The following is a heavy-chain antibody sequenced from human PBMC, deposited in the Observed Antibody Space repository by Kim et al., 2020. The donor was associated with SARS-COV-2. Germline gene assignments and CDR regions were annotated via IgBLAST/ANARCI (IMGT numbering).Heavy chain of an antibody. CDR3: ARGMFSSGFDV. Sequence: GGSLRLSCAAYGFSVSNYWINWVRHAPGKGLVWVSRISSDGRYTHYADSVKGRFTLSRDNAENTLFLQMNSLRAEDTAVYYCARGMFSSGFDVWGQGTTVTVSS. D-gene: IGHD3-10*02. V-gene: IGHV3-74*01. CDR1: GFSVSNYW. CDR2: ISSDGRYT. J-gene: IGHJ6*02.